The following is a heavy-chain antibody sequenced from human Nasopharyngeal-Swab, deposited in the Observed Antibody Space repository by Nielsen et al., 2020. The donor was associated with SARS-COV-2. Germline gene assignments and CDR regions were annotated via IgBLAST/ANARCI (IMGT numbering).Heavy chain of an antibody. J-gene: IGHJ5*02. V-gene: IGHV4-39*02. CDR1: SGSISSSSYY. D-gene: IGHD3-10*01. CDR2: IYYSGST. CDR3: AREPGGRRGELFYWFDP. Sequence: SETLSLTCTVSSGSISSSSYYWGWIRQPPGKGLEWIGSIYYSGSTYYNPSLKSRVTISVDTSKNQFSLKLSSVTAADTAVYYCAREPGGRRGELFYWFDPWGQGTLVTVSS.